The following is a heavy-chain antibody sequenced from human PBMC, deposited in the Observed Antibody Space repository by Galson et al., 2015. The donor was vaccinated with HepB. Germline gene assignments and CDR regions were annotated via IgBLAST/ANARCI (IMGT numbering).Heavy chain of an antibody. Sequence: SETLSLTCAVYGGSFSGYYWSWIRQPPGKGLEWIGEIHHTGSTNYNPSLKSPVTISVDKSKNQFSLKLTSVTAADTAVYYCAKKQTTSSREFDYWGQGTLVTVSS. J-gene: IGHJ4*02. CDR1: GGSFSGYY. V-gene: IGHV4-34*01. D-gene: IGHD4-11*01. CDR2: IHHTGST. CDR3: AKKQTTSSREFDY.